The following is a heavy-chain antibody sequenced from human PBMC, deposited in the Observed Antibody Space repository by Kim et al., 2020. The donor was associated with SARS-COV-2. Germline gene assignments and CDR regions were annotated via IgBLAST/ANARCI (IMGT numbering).Heavy chain of an antibody. CDR3: ARDRTAFDY. V-gene: IGHV3-48*02. Sequence: GGSLRLSCAVSGLTFSTTDMHWVRQAPGKGLEWIAYISRSGSAIVYADSVKGRFTISRDEAKNSIFLQMNSLRDEYTAVYYCARDRTAFDYLGQGTLVTVSS. D-gene: IGHD1-1*01. CDR1: GLTFSTTD. J-gene: IGHJ4*02. CDR2: ISRSGSAI.